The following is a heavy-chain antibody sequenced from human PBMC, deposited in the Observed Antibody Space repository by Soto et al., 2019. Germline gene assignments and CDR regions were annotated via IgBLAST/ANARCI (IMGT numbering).Heavy chain of an antibody. CDR2: ISGSGGST. Sequence: PGGSLRLSCAASGFTFSSYAMSWVRQAPGKGLEWVSAISGSGGSTYYADSVKGRFTISRDNSKNTLYLQMNSLRAEDTAVYYCAKGEPPYYDFWSGYYFNWFDPWGQGALVTVSS. CDR3: AKGEPPYYDFWSGYYFNWFDP. D-gene: IGHD3-3*01. CDR1: GFTFSSYA. V-gene: IGHV3-23*01. J-gene: IGHJ5*02.